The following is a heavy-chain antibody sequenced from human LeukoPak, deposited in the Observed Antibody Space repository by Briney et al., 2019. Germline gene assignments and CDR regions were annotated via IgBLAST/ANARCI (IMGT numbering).Heavy chain of an antibody. D-gene: IGHD3-3*01. CDR2: FDPEDGET. J-gene: IGHJ4*02. CDR1: GYTLTELS. CDR3: ATILRFWSGYSPFDY. Sequence: ASVKVSCKVSGYTLTELSMHWVRQAPGKGLEWMGGFDPEDGETIYAQKFQGRVTMTEDTSTDTTYMELSSLRSEDTAVYYCATILRFWSGYSPFDYWGQGTLVTVSS. V-gene: IGHV1-24*01.